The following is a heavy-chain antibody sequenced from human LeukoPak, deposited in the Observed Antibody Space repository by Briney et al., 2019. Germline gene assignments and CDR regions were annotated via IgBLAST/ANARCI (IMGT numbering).Heavy chain of an antibody. V-gene: IGHV4-39*07. J-gene: IGHJ6*02. Sequence: PSETLSLTCTVSGGSISSSSYYWGWIRQPPGKELEWIGSIYNGGSSYYNPSLKSRVTISVDTSNNQFSLKVNSVTAADTAVYYCARDAGHQLSRRNYYAMDVWGQGTTVTVSS. CDR2: IYNGGSS. D-gene: IGHD2-2*01. CDR3: ARDAGHQLSRRNYYAMDV. CDR1: GGSISSSSYY.